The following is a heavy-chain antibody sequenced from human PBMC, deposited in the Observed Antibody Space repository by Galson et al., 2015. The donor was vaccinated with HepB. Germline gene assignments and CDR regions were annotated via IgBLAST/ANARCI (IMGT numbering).Heavy chain of an antibody. D-gene: IGHD3-3*01. V-gene: IGHV3-23*01. CDR3: ARDRTYHDFWRGFDL. CDR1: GFAFSHHA. J-gene: IGHJ3*01. CDR2: IRGSGDDT. Sequence: SLRLSCAASGFAFSHHAMSWVRQAPGKGPEWVSSIRGSGDDTKYADSVRGRFTISRDNFETMVFLQMSSLRVEDTAVYYCARDRTYHDFWRGFDLWGQGTMVAVSS.